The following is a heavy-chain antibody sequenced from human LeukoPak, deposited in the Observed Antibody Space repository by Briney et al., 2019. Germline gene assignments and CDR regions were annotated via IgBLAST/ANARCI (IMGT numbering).Heavy chain of an antibody. J-gene: IGHJ5*02. CDR3: AKDLRRYYDLWSGYTPPPNWFDP. V-gene: IGHV3-30*18. D-gene: IGHD3-3*01. Sequence: GRSLRLSCAASGFTFSSYGMHWVRQAPGKGLEWVAVMSYDGSNKYYADSVKGRFTISRDNSKNTLYLQMNSLRAEDTAVYYCAKDLRRYYDLWSGYTPPPNWFDPWGQGTLVTVSS. CDR1: GFTFSSYG. CDR2: MSYDGSNK.